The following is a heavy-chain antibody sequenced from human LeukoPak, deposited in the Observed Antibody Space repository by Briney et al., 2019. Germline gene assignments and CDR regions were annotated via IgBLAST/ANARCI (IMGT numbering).Heavy chain of an antibody. V-gene: IGHV3-23*01. Sequence: GGSLRLSCAASGFTFSSYAMHWVRQAPGKGLEWVSAIGSGAGTFYADSVKGRFTISRDNSKNTVHLQMNSLRAEDTAVYYCASRDPCSGGTCNGLTYWGQGTLVTVSS. CDR3: ASRDPCSGGTCNGLTY. J-gene: IGHJ4*02. CDR1: GFTFSSYA. D-gene: IGHD2-15*01. CDR2: IGSGAGT.